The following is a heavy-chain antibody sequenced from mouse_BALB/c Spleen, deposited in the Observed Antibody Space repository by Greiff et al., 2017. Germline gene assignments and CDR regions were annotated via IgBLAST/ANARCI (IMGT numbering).Heavy chain of an antibody. V-gene: IGHV3-6*02. D-gene: IGHD2-1*01. Sequence: VQLQQSGPGLVKPSQSLSLTCSVTGYSITSGYYWNWIRQFPGNKLEWMGYISYDGSNNYNPSLKNRISITRDTSKNQFFLKLNSVTTEDTATYYCARGDGNDFDYWGQGTTLTVSS. CDR2: ISYDGSN. CDR3: ARGDGNDFDY. CDR1: GYSITSGYY. J-gene: IGHJ2*01.